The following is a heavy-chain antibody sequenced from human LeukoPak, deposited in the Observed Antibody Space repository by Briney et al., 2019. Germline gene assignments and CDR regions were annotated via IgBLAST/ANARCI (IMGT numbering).Heavy chain of an antibody. J-gene: IGHJ4*02. CDR3: ARGDGTSYFYY. CDR1: GYTFTAHY. D-gene: IGHD5-24*01. CDR2: INPNGGGT. V-gene: IGHV1-2*02. Sequence: ASVKVSCKASGYTFTAHYMHWVRQAPGQGLEWMGWINPNGGGTNYAQKFQGRVTLTRDTSISTMYMELSGLRSGDTAVYYCARGDGTSYFYYWGQGTLVTVSP.